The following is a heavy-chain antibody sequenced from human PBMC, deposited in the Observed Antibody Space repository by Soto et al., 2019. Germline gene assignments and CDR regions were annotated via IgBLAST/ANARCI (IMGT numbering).Heavy chain of an antibody. CDR3: AIGTVAIVVVVAATPDWFDP. Sequence: QVQLQESGPGLVKPSQTLSLTCTVSGGSISSGGYYWSWIRQHPGKGLEWIGYIYYSGSTYYNPSLKSRVTTSVDTSKNQFSLKLSSVTAAATAVYYCAIGTVAIVVVVAATPDWFDPWGQGTLVTVSS. CDR2: IYYSGST. CDR1: GGSISSGGYY. V-gene: IGHV4-31*03. D-gene: IGHD2-15*01. J-gene: IGHJ5*02.